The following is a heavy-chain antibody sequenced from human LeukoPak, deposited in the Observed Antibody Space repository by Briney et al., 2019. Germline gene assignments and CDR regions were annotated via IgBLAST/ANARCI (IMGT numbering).Heavy chain of an antibody. J-gene: IGHJ4*02. CDR1: GSTFSSYA. V-gene: IGHV1-69*01. D-gene: IGHD6-19*01. Sequence: VKVSCKASGSTFSSYAISWVRQAPGQGLEWMGGIIPIFGTANYAQKFQGRVTITADESTSTAYMELSSLRSEDTAVYYCARDRDPSQWLVYDYWGQGTLVTVSS. CDR3: ARDRDPSQWLVYDY. CDR2: IIPIFGTA.